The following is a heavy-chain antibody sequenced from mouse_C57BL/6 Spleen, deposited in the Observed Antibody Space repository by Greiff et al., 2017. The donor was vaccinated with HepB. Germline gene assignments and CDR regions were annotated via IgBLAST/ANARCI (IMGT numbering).Heavy chain of an antibody. CDR2: IDPANGNT. CDR1: GFNIKNTY. CDR3: ARMVTFHWYFDV. Sequence: VHVKQSVAELVRPGASVKLSCTASGFNIKNTYMHWVKQRPEQGLEWIGRIDPANGNTKYAPKFQGKATITADTSSNTAYLQLSSLTSEDTAIYYCARMVTFHWYFDVWGTGTTVTVSS. D-gene: IGHD2-2*01. V-gene: IGHV14-3*01. J-gene: IGHJ1*03.